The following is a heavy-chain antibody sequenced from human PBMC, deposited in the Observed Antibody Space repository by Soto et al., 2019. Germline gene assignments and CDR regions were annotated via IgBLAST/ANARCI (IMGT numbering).Heavy chain of an antibody. CDR2: ISSSSSYI. J-gene: IGHJ4*02. V-gene: IGHV3-21*01. CDR1: GFTFSSYS. CDR3: ARESDTYYYDSSGYYWGAYFDY. D-gene: IGHD3-22*01. Sequence: EVQLVESGGGLVKPGGSLRLSCAASGFTFSSYSMNWVRQAPGKGLEWVSSISSSSSYIYYADSVKGRFTISRDNAKNSLYLQMNSLRAEDTAVYYCARESDTYYYDSSGYYWGAYFDYWGQGTLVTVSS.